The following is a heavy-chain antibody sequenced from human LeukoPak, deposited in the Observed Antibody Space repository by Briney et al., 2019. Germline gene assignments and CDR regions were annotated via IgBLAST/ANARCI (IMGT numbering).Heavy chain of an antibody. V-gene: IGHV3-30*02. Sequence: PGGSLRLSCAASGFSFRSHAMHWLRQAPGKGLEWVAFIRYDGSKKYYADSVKGRFTISRDNSKNTLYLQMNSLRAEDTAVYYCAKIPYGDYVLDYYYYMDVWGKGTTVTISS. J-gene: IGHJ6*03. CDR3: AKIPYGDYVLDYYYYMDV. D-gene: IGHD4-17*01. CDR1: GFSFRSHA. CDR2: IRYDGSKK.